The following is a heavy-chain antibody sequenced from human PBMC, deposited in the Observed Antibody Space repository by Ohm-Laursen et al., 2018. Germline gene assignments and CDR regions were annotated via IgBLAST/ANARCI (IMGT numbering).Heavy chain of an antibody. Sequence: SLRLSCAASGFTFSSYGMHWVRQAPGKGLEWVAVISYDGSNKYYADSVKGRFTISRDNSKNTLYLQMNSLRAEDTAVYYCARSPVLLRMDVWGQGTTVTVSS. CDR2: ISYDGSNK. CDR1: GFTFSSYG. J-gene: IGHJ6*02. D-gene: IGHD3-10*01. V-gene: IGHV3-30*03. CDR3: ARSPVLLRMDV.